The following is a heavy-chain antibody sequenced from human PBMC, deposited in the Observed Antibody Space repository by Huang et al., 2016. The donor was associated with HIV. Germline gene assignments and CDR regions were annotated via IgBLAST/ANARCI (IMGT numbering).Heavy chain of an antibody. CDR1: GFTFGDYN. CDR2: ISTTNVS. V-gene: IGHV3-21*01. D-gene: IGHD4-17*01. J-gene: IGHJ6*01. CDR3: AREGTTDGLGWARSGYVMEV. Sequence: EVHLVESGGGLVKPGGSLRLSCAASGFTFGDYNFNWVRDVPGKERGWFSSISTTNVSHYGDSLKGRCTISRDNAKNSLYRRVNSLRDDDTAVYYCAREGTTDGLGWARSGYVMEVWGQGTSVIVSS.